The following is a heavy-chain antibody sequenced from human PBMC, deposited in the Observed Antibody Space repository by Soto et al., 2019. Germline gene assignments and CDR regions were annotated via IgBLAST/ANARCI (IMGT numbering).Heavy chain of an antibody. CDR1: GYTFGTYD. D-gene: IGHD2-2*02. J-gene: IGHJ4*02. Sequence: QVQLVQSGAEVKEPGASVKVSCRASGYTFGTYDINWVRQAAGQGLEWLGWANPSSGNTGYAQKFQGRVTRTRDTSITTAYMELSSLRSEDTAVYFCARSPACGTCYTDLDLWGQGTLVTVSS. V-gene: IGHV1-8*01. CDR2: ANPSSGNT. CDR3: ARSPACGTCYTDLDL.